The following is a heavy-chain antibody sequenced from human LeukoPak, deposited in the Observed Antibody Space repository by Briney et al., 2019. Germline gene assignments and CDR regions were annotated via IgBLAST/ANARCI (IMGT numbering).Heavy chain of an antibody. CDR1: GGTFSSYA. J-gene: IGHJ4*02. CDR3: ARDRDYYGSGSYYKSYFDC. CDR2: IIPIFGTA. D-gene: IGHD3-10*01. V-gene: IGHV1-69*13. Sequence: SVKVSCKASGGTFSSYAISWVRQAPGQGLEWMGGIIPIFGTANYAQKFQGRVTITADESTSTAYMELSSLRSEDTAVYYCARDRDYYGSGSYYKSYFDCWGQGTLVTVSS.